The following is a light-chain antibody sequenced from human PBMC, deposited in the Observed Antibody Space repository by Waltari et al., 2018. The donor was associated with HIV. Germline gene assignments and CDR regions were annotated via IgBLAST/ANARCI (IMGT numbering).Light chain of an antibody. CDR2: DVS. Sequence: QSALTQPPSASGSPGQSVTISCTGTSRDLAAYNSVSWFQQHPGKAPKLMIFDVSKRPSGVPDRFSGSKSGNTASLTVSGLQAEDEADYYCASHAGSKDVFGGGTKLTVL. V-gene: IGLV2-8*01. J-gene: IGLJ2*01. CDR3: ASHAGSKDV. CDR1: SRDLAAYNS.